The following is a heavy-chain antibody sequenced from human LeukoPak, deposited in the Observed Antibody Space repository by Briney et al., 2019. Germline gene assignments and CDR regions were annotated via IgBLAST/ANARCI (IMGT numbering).Heavy chain of an antibody. Sequence: ASVKVSCKASGYTFTSYGISWVRQAPGQGLEWMGCISAYNGNTNYAQKRQSRVIMTTDTSTSTAYREVRGVRSDDTAVYYCAREYLVATTRSASFDYWGQGTLVTVSS. D-gene: IGHD5-12*01. CDR3: AREYLVATTRSASFDY. CDR1: GYTFTSYG. J-gene: IGHJ4*02. V-gene: IGHV1-18*04. CDR2: ISAYNGNT.